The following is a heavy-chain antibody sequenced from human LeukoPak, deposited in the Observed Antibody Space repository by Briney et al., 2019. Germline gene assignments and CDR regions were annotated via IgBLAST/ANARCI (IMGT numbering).Heavy chain of an antibody. D-gene: IGHD5-12*01. Sequence: SVKVSCKASGGTFSSYAISWVRQAPGQGLEWMGGIIPIFGTANYAQKFQGRVTITTDESTSTAYMELSSLRSEDTAVYYCASPVPRSGYGQERQFDYWGQGTLVTVSS. J-gene: IGHJ4*02. CDR1: GGTFSSYA. CDR2: IIPIFGTA. CDR3: ASPVPRSGYGQERQFDY. V-gene: IGHV1-69*05.